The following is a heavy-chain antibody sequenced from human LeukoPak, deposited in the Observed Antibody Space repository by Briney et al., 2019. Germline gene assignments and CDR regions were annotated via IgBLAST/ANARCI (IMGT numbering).Heavy chain of an antibody. D-gene: IGHD3-22*01. CDR2: IQQDGSAK. J-gene: IGHJ4*02. V-gene: IGHV3-7*01. CDR3: ARFSLYDNSGYYSWLFDF. CDR1: GFTFSTSW. Sequence: PGGSLRLSCAASGFTFSTSWMSWVRQAPGKGLEWVANIQQDGSAKYYVDSVKGRFTISRDNAKNSLYLQMNNLRAEDTAVYYCARFSLYDNSGYYSWLFDFWGQGTLVTVSS.